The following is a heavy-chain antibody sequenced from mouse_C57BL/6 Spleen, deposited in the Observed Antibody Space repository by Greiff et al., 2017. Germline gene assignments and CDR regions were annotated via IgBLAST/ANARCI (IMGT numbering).Heavy chain of an antibody. CDR3: AREGYYGRGDAMDY. CDR2: ISSGSSTI. V-gene: IGHV5-17*01. J-gene: IGHJ4*01. D-gene: IGHD2-1*01. Sequence: EVQLVASGGGLVKPGGSLKLSCAASGFTFSDYGMHWVRQAPEKGLEWVAYISSGSSTIYYADTVKGRFTISRDNAKHTLFLQMTSRRSEDTSMYYCAREGYYGRGDAMDYWGQGTSVTVSS. CDR1: GFTFSDYG.